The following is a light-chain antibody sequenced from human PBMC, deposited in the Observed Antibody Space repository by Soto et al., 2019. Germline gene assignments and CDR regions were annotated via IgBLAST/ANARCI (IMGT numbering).Light chain of an antibody. CDR3: AAWDDTLSGYV. J-gene: IGLJ1*01. CDR1: SSNIGSNI. Sequence: QSVLTQPPSASGTPGQRVTISCSGSSSNIGSNIVNWYQHLPGSAPKVLIHSNNQRPSGVTDRFSGSKSGTSASLAISGLQSEDEADYYCAAWDDTLSGYVFGNGTKVTV. CDR2: SNN. V-gene: IGLV1-44*01.